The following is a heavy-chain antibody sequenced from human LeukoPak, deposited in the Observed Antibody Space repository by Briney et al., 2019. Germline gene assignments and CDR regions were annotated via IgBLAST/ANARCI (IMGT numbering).Heavy chain of an antibody. CDR2: IYHLGDT. CDR1: GDSITSGSYY. V-gene: IGHV4-30-2*01. Sequence: SETLSLTCSVSGDSITSGSYYWSWIRQPPGQGLEWIGYIYHLGDTYSNPSLKSRVTMSVDTSKNQFSLTLSSVTAADTAVYYCARDWGQQLALDYWGQGTLVTVSS. CDR3: ARDWGQQLALDY. J-gene: IGHJ4*02. D-gene: IGHD6-13*01.